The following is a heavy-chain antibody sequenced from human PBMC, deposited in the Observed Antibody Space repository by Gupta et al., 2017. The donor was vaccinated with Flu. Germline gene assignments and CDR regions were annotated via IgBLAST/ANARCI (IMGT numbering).Heavy chain of an antibody. CDR3: AKDLSGSYRAKFDS. CDR1: GFPFRPYA. CDR2: ISGSGSNT. J-gene: IGHJ4*02. Sequence: EVQLLESGGTLVQPGGSLRLSCAASGFPFRPYAMNWVRQAPGKGLEWVSAISGSGSNTYYADSVKGRFSISRDNSKNTLYLQMNSLRAEDTAVYYCAKDLSGSYRAKFDSWGQGTLVTVSS. V-gene: IGHV3-23*01. D-gene: IGHD1-26*01.